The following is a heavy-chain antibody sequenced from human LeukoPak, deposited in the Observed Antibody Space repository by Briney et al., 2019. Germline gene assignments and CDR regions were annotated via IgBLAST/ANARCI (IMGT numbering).Heavy chain of an antibody. CDR1: GFTFSDYY. J-gene: IGHJ4*02. CDR2: ISRGGNTI. Sequence: KPGGSLRLSCAASGFTFSDYYMNWLRQAPGKGLEWVSYISRGGNTIYYADSVKGRFTISRDNAKNSLYLQLNSLRVEDTAVYYCAREQLGPNYSDYWGQGTLVTVSS. D-gene: IGHD1-1*01. CDR3: AREQLGPNYSDY. V-gene: IGHV3-11*01.